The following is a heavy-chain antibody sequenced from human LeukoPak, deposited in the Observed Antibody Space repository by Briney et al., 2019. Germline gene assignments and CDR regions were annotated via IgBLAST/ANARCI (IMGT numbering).Heavy chain of an antibody. CDR3: TRHENYDFWSGRYYYYMDV. V-gene: IGHV3-73*01. CDR1: GFTFSGSA. Sequence: GGSLRLSCAASGFTFSGSAMHWVRRASGKGLEWVGRIRSKANSYATAYAASVKGRFTISRDDSKNTAYLQMNSLKTEDTAVYYCTRHENYDFWSGRYYYYMDVWGKGTTVTVSS. D-gene: IGHD3-3*01. J-gene: IGHJ6*03. CDR2: IRSKANSYAT.